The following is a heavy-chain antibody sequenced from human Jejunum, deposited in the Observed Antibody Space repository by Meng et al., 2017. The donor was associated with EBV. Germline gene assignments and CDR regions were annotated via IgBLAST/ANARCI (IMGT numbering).Heavy chain of an antibody. Sequence: QVPLVESGGGVVQAGRSLRLSCAASGFTFSGHAMQWVRQAPGKGLKWVALISNDGNNKYYADSVKGRFTISRDNSKNTLYLQMNSLRVDDTALYYCTREWGADYWGQGTLVTVFS. CDR3: TREWGADY. V-gene: IGHV3-30-3*01. CDR1: GFTFSGHA. CDR2: ISNDGNNK. J-gene: IGHJ4*02. D-gene: IGHD3-16*01.